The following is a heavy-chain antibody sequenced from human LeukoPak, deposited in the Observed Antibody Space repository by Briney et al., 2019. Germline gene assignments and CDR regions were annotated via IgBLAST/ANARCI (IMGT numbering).Heavy chain of an antibody. V-gene: IGHV3-30*18. CDR2: ISYDGSNK. J-gene: IGHJ6*04. CDR3: AKASRAPFQYYYYYGMDV. CDR1: GFTFSGYG. D-gene: IGHD2/OR15-2a*01. Sequence: PGGSLRLSCAASGFTFSGYGMHWVRQAPGKGLEWVAVISYDGSNKYYADSVKGRFTISRDNSKNTLYLQMNSLRAEDTAVYYSAKASRAPFQYYYYYGMDVWGKGTTVTVSS.